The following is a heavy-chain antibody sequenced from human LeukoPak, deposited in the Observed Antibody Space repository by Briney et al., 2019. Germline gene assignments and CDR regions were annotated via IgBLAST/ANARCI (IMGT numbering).Heavy chain of an antibody. D-gene: IGHD1-26*01. CDR2: ISSSSSYI. CDR1: GFTFRSYS. Sequence: PGVSLRLSCAASGFTFRSYSMNWVRQAPGKGLEWVTSISSSSSYIYYADSVKGRFTISRDNAKNSLYLQMNSLRAEDTAVYYCARVGSGSSNAFDIWGQGTMVTVSS. J-gene: IGHJ3*02. CDR3: ARVGSGSSNAFDI. V-gene: IGHV3-21*01.